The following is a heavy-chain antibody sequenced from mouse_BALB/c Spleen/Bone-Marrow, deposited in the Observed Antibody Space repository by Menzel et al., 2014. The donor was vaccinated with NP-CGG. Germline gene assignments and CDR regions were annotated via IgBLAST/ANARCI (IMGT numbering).Heavy chain of an antibody. Sequence: EVQVVESGGDLVKPGGSLKLSCAASGFTFSSYGVSWVRQTPDKRLEWVATINNGSSYTFYPDSVKGRFTISRDNAKNTLYLQMSSLKPEGTAMYYCARRRDGPYAMDYWGQGTSVTVSS. D-gene: IGHD2-3*01. CDR1: GFTFSSYG. CDR3: ARRRDGPYAMDY. CDR2: INNGSSYT. J-gene: IGHJ4*01. V-gene: IGHV5-6*01.